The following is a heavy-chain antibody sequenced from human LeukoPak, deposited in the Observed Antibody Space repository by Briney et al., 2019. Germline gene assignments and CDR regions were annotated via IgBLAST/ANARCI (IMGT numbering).Heavy chain of an antibody. CDR1: GNYW. V-gene: IGHV3-74*01. CDR3: ARGHASSWSNWYFDL. D-gene: IGHD6-13*01. CDR2: INSDGSAT. Sequence: PGGSLRLSCAASGNYWMHWVRQAPGKGLVWVSRINSDGSATSYADSVKGRFTISRDNAKATLYLQMNSLRAEDTAVYYCARGHASSWSNWYFDLWGRGTLGTVSS. J-gene: IGHJ2*01.